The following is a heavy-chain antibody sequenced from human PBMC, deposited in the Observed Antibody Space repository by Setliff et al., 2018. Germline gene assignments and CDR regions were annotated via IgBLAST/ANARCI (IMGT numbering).Heavy chain of an antibody. V-gene: IGHV4-34*01. CDR2: INHSGST. D-gene: IGHD3-9*01. CDR3: ARGLPYYDILTGYYRTPPDY. J-gene: IGHJ4*02. Sequence: PSETLSLTCAVYGGSFSGYYWSWIRQPPGKGLEWIGEINHSGSTNYNPSLKNRVTISVDTSKNQFSLKLSSVTAADTAVYYCARGLPYYDILTGYYRTPPDYWGQGTLVTVS. CDR1: GGSFSGYY.